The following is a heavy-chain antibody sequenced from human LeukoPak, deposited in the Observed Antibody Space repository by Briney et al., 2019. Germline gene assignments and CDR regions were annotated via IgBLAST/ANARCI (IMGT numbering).Heavy chain of an antibody. CDR1: GFTFSSYS. D-gene: IGHD2-2*01. CDR3: ARSGYCTSTSCLNGRGAFDI. Sequence: GGSLRLSCAVSGFTFSSYSMNWVRQAPGKGLEWVSYISSSSSPIYYADSVKGRFTISRDNAKNSLYLQMNSLRAEDTAVYYCARSGYCTSTSCLNGRGAFDIWGQGTMVTVSS. V-gene: IGHV3-48*04. J-gene: IGHJ3*02. CDR2: ISSSSSPI.